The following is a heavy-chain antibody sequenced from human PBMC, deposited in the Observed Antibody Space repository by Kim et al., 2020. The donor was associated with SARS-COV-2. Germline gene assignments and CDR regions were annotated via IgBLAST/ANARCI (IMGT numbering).Heavy chain of an antibody. CDR2: INPNSGGT. Sequence: ASVKVSCKASGYTFTGYYMHWVRQAPGQGLEWMGWINPNSGGTNYAQKFQGWVTMTRDTSISTAYMELSRLRSNDTAVYYCARDRGNCSGGGCLLYYGMDVWGQGTTVTVSS. D-gene: IGHD2-15*01. CDR3: ARDRGNCSGGGCLLYYGMDV. V-gene: IGHV1-2*04. J-gene: IGHJ6*02. CDR1: GYTFTGYY.